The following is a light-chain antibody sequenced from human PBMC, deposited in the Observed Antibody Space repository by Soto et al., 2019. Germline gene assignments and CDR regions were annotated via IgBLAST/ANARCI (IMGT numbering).Light chain of an antibody. CDR2: AAS. J-gene: IGKJ5*01. V-gene: IGKV1-12*01. CDR3: QQAKIFPIT. Sequence: DIQMTQSPSSVSASVGDRVTITCRASQDINSWLAWYQQKPGKAPKLLIYAASSLQSGVPSRFSGSRSGTDFTRTISSLQPEDFATYYCQQAKIFPITFGQGTRLEIK. CDR1: QDINSW.